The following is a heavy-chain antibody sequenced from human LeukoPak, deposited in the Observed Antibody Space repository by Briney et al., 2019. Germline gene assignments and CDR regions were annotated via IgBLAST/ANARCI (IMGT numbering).Heavy chain of an antibody. J-gene: IGHJ4*02. V-gene: IGHV3-23*01. Sequence: PGGTLRLSCAASGFTFSSYGMSWVRQAPGKGLEWVSAISGSYGSTYYADSVRGRFTVSRDNSKNTLYLQMNSLRAEDTAVYYCAKGSSSSWDHFDYWGQGTRVTVSS. CDR2: ISGSYGST. D-gene: IGHD6-13*01. CDR1: GFTFSSYG. CDR3: AKGSSSSWDHFDY.